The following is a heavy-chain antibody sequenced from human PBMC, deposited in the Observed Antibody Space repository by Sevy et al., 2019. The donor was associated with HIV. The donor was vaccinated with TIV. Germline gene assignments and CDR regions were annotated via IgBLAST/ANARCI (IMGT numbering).Heavy chain of an antibody. J-gene: IGHJ4*02. D-gene: IGHD3-22*01. CDR1: GYTFTSYY. CDR2: INPSGGST. V-gene: IGHV1-46*03. Sequence: ASMKVSCKASGYTFTSYYMHWVRQAPGQGLEWMGIINPSGGSTSYAQKFQGRVTMTRDTSTSTVYMELSSLRSEDTAVYYCARVTRYYYDSSGYRYYFDYWGQGTLVTVSS. CDR3: ARVTRYYYDSSGYRYYFDY.